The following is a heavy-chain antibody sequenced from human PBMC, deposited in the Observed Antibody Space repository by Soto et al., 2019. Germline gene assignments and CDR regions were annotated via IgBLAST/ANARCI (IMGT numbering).Heavy chain of an antibody. J-gene: IGHJ4*02. CDR3: ERDIGSSCWSIFDY. V-gene: IGHV3-7*03. CDR2: IKQDGSEK. D-gene: IGHD6-19*01. Sequence: PGWSLRLSCAASGFTFSSYWMSLVRQAPGKGLEWVANIKQDGSEKYYVDSVKGRFTISRDNAKNSLYLQMNSLRAEDTAVYYCERDIGSSCWSIFDYWGQGTLVTVSS. CDR1: GFTFSSYW.